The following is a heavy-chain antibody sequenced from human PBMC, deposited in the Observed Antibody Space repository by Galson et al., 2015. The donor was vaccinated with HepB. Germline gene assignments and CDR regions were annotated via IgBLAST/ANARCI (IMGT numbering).Heavy chain of an antibody. CDR2: IYYSGST. D-gene: IGHD4-17*01. V-gene: IGHV4-31*03. CDR3: ARVKTRYGDYDY. J-gene: IGHJ4*02. Sequence: TLSLTCTVSGGSISSGGYYWSWIRQHPGKGLEWIGYIYYSGSTYYNPSLKSRVTISVDTSKNQFSLKLSSVTAADTAVYYCARVKTRYGDYDYWGQGTLVTVSS. CDR1: GGSISSGGYY.